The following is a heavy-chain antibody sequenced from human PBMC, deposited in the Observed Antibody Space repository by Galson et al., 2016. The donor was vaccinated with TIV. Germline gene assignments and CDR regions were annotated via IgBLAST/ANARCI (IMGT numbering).Heavy chain of an antibody. CDR3: ARDPGFTGNIVEIPASDF. Sequence: SLRLSCAASGFTFINYAMHWVRQAPGKGLEWVAVISYAGTHQYYADSVEGRFSISRDNSKNTLYLHMDSLRAEEPAVYFCARDPGFTGNIVEIPASDFWGQGTLVTVSS. CDR1: GFTFINYA. V-gene: IGHV3-30*04. CDR2: ISYAGTHQ. J-gene: IGHJ4*02. D-gene: IGHD2-2*01.